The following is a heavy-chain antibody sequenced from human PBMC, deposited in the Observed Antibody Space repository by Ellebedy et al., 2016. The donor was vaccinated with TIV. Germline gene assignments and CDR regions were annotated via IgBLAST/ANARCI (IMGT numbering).Heavy chain of an antibody. CDR2: ITARSDDT. V-gene: IGHV3-23*01. Sequence: ESLKISCAASGLTFNTEAMAWVRQAPGKGLEWVSTITARSDDTFYAGSVRGRFIISRDNSKNTLYLQMNRLRAEDTAVYYCANSNRFDYWGQGTLVTVSS. CDR1: GLTFNTEA. CDR3: ANSNRFDY. D-gene: IGHD1-14*01. J-gene: IGHJ4*02.